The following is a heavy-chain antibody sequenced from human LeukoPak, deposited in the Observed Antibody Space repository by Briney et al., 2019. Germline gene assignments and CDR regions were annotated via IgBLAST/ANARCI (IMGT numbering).Heavy chain of an antibody. Sequence: SETLSLTCTVSGGSISSSSYYWGWIRQPPGKGLEWIGEINHSGSTNYNPSLKSRVTISVDTSKNQFSLKLSSVTAADTAVYYCARLFSFGVITNYYYYYYMDVWGKGTTVTVSS. CDR2: INHSGST. CDR1: GGSISSSSYY. V-gene: IGHV4-39*07. J-gene: IGHJ6*03. CDR3: ARLFSFGVITNYYYYYYMDV. D-gene: IGHD3-22*01.